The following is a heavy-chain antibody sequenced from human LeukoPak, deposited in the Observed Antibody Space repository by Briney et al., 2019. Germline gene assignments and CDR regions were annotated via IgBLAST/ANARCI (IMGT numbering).Heavy chain of an antibody. CDR3: AKGGSAWSYLDY. J-gene: IGHJ4*02. Sequence: PGGSLRLPCAASGFTFSNYPMDWVRQAPGRGLEWVSSLSGSGGNTYYADSVRGRFTISRDNSKNMLYLQMNSLRVDDTAVYYCAKGGSAWSYLDYWGQGALVTVSS. CDR1: GFTFSNYP. CDR2: LSGSGGNT. V-gene: IGHV3-23*01. D-gene: IGHD6-19*01.